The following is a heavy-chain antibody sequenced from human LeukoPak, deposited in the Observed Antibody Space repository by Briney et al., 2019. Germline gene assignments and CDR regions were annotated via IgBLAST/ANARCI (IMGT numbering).Heavy chain of an antibody. J-gene: IGHJ3*02. Sequence: GASVKVSCKASGYTFTGYYMHWVRQAPGQGLEWMGWINPNSGGTNYAQKLRGRVTMTTDTSTSTAYMELRSLRSDDTAVYYCARVVLAWYSGSYLLDAFDIWGQGTMVTVSS. V-gene: IGHV1-2*02. D-gene: IGHD1-26*01. CDR1: GYTFTGYY. CDR2: INPNSGGT. CDR3: ARVVLAWYSGSYLLDAFDI.